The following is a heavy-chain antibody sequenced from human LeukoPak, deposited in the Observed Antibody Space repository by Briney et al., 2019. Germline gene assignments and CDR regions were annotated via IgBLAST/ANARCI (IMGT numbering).Heavy chain of an antibody. Sequence: SQTLSLTCIVAIDSCTSNYWRCIRHPAGGGREWIGRISNSGSADYNPSLRGRVTMSVDASRKRFSLKLSSVTAADTAVYYCARDIGTEIYLFDWFDFWGQGTLVTVSS. V-gene: IGHV4-4*07. J-gene: IGHJ5*01. D-gene: IGHD2/OR15-2a*01. CDR1: IDSCTSNY. CDR3: ARDIGTEIYLFDWFDF. CDR2: ISNSGSA.